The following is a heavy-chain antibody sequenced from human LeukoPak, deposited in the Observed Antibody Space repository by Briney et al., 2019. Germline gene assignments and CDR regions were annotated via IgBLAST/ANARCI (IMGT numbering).Heavy chain of an antibody. CDR2: ISSGGSTI. J-gene: IGHJ4*02. V-gene: IGHV3-11*01. CDR1: GFTFSDYY. D-gene: IGHD3-9*01. CDR3: AKGVRYLDWWILDY. Sequence: PGGSLRLSCAVSGFTFSDYYMSWIRQAPGKGLEWVSYISSGGSTISHADSVKGRFTISRDNSKNTLYLQMNTLRAEDTAVYYCAKGVRYLDWWILDYWGQGTLVPVSS.